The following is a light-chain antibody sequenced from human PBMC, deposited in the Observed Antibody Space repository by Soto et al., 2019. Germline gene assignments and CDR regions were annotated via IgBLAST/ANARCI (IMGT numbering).Light chain of an antibody. CDR2: DAS. Sequence: EIVLTQSPATLSLSPGERANLSCRASQSISTFLVWYQQRPGQAPRLLISDASNRATGIPGRFSGSGSGTDFTLTISSLEPEDFAVYYCQQRINWPPITFGQGTRLEIK. CDR3: QQRINWPPIT. CDR1: QSISTF. V-gene: IGKV3-11*01. J-gene: IGKJ5*01.